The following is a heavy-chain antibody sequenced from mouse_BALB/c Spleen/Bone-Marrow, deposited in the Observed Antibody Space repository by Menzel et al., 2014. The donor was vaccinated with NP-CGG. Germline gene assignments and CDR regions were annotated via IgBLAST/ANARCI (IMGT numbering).Heavy chain of an antibody. V-gene: IGHV7-3*02. J-gene: IGHJ2*01. CDR3: ARDYNGYFDF. D-gene: IGHD6-1*01. CDR1: GFTFTNYF. Sequence: EVKLMESGGGLVQPGGSLRLSCTTSGFTFTNYFMTWVRQPPGKALEWLGFIRNKANGYTTECNPSVKGRFTISRDNSQGIFYLQMNTLRAEDSAIYYCARDYNGYFDFWGQSTTLTVSS. CDR2: IRNKANGYTT.